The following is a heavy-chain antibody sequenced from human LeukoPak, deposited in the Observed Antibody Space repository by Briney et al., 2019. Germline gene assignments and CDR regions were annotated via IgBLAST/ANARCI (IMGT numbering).Heavy chain of an antibody. J-gene: IGHJ4*02. Sequence: GGSLRLSCAASGFTFDDYAMHWVRQAPGKGLEWVSGISWNSGSIAYADSVKGRFTISRDNAKNSLYLQMNSLRAEDTALYYCAKGLRITMVRGGFDYWGQGTLVTVSS. CDR1: GFTFDDYA. CDR2: ISWNSGSI. CDR3: AKGLRITMVRGGFDY. D-gene: IGHD3-10*01. V-gene: IGHV3-9*01.